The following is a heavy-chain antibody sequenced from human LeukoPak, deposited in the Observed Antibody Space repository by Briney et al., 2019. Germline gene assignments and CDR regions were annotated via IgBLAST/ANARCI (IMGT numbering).Heavy chain of an antibody. CDR1: GYSFTGYY. CDR2: NNPNSGGT. D-gene: IGHD4-17*01. Sequence: ASVKVSCKACGYSFTGYYMHWVRQAPGQGFEWMGWNNPNSGGTNYAQKFQGWVTMTRDTSISTAYMELSRLRSDDTAVYYCARDRRDGDETFDYWGQGTLVTVSS. V-gene: IGHV1-2*04. J-gene: IGHJ4*02. CDR3: ARDRRDGDETFDY.